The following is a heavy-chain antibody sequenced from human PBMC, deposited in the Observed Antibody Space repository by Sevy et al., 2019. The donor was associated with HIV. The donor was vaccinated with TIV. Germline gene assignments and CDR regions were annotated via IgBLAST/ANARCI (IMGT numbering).Heavy chain of an antibody. CDR3: ARQSTTGTTNYYYGMDV. CDR1: GYSFTSYW. J-gene: IGHJ6*02. D-gene: IGHD1-1*01. CDR2: IYPGDSDT. Sequence: GEALKISCKGSGYSFTSYWIGWVRQMPGKGLEWMGIIYPGDSDTRYSPSFQGQVTISADKSISTAYLQWSSLKASDTAMYYCARQSTTGTTNYYYGMDVWGQGTTVTVSS. V-gene: IGHV5-51*01.